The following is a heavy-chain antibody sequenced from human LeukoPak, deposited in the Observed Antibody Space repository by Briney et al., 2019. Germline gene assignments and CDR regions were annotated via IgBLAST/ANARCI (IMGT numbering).Heavy chain of an antibody. CDR2: IYYSGST. CDR3: ARHAAVAGTVFDY. Sequence: KPSETLSLTCTVSGGSISSYYWSWIRQPPGKGLEWIGYIYYSGSTNYNPSLKSRVTISVDTSKNQFSLKLSSVTAADTAVYYCARHAAVAGTVFDYWGQGTLVTVSS. D-gene: IGHD6-19*01. J-gene: IGHJ4*02. CDR1: GGSISSYY. V-gene: IGHV4-59*01.